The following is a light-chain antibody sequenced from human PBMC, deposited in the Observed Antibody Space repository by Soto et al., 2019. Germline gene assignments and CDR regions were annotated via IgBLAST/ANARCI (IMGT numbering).Light chain of an antibody. Sequence: SYELTQPPSVSVAPGKTASITCGGNNIGSKSVHWYQQKPGQAPVLVIYYDSDRPSGIPERFSGSNSGNTAILTISRVEAGDEADYYCQVWDSSSDHVVFGGGTKLTVL. CDR2: YDS. CDR3: QVWDSSSDHVV. CDR1: NIGSKS. J-gene: IGLJ2*01. V-gene: IGLV3-21*04.